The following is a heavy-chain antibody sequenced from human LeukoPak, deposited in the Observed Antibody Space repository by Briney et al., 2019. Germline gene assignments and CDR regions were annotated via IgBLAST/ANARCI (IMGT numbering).Heavy chain of an antibody. CDR1: GFTFSSYS. CDR3: ARDRGSYLFDY. D-gene: IGHD1-26*01. Sequence: GGSLRLSCAASGFTFSSYSMNWVRQAPGKGLEWVSSISSSSSYIYYADSVKGRFTIPRDNAKNSLYLQMNSLRAEDTAVYYCARDRGSYLFDYWGQGTLVTVSS. CDR2: ISSSSSYI. J-gene: IGHJ4*02. V-gene: IGHV3-21*01.